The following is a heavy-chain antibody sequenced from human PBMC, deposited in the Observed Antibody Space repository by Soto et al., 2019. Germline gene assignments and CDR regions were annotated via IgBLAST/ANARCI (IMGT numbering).Heavy chain of an antibody. CDR2: IIPIFGTA. J-gene: IGHJ6*03. V-gene: IGHV1-69*13. Sequence: ASVKVSCKASGGTFSSYAISWVRQAPGQGLEWMGGIIPIFGTANYAQKFQVRVTITADESTSTAYMELSSLRSEDTAVYYCAREGGNYYYYMDVWGKGTTVTVSS. CDR3: AREGGNYYYYMDV. CDR1: GGTFSSYA. D-gene: IGHD3-16*01.